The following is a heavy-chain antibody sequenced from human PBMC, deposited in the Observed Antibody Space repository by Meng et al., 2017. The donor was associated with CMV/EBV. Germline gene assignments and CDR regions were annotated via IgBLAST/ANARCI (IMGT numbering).Heavy chain of an antibody. CDR1: GGSFSGYY. V-gene: IGHV4-34*01. J-gene: IGHJ6*02. Sequence: SETLSLTCAVYGGSFSGYYWSWIRQPPGKGLEWIGEINHSGSTNYNPSLKSRVTISVDTSKNQFSLKLSSVTAADTAVYYCARAGVYCSSTSCHRYYGMDVWGQGTTVTVSS. D-gene: IGHD2-2*01. CDR2: INHSGST. CDR3: ARAGVYCSSTSCHRYYGMDV.